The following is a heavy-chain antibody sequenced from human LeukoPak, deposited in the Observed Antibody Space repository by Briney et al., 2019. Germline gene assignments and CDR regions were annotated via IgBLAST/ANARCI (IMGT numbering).Heavy chain of an antibody. CDR1: GGTFSSYA. Sequence: SVKVSCKASGGTFSSYAITWVRQAPGQGLEWMGRIIPIFGTANYAQKFQGRVTITTDESTSTAYMELSTLRSDDTAVYYCARERPPGDSSSWFLEGYFDIWGQGTLVSVSS. CDR3: ARERPPGDSSSWFLEGYFDI. J-gene: IGHJ4*02. D-gene: IGHD6-13*01. V-gene: IGHV1-69*05. CDR2: IIPIFGTA.